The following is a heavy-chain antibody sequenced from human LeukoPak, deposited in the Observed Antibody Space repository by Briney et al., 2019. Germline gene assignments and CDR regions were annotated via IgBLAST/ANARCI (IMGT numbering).Heavy chain of an antibody. Sequence: GGSLRLSCAASGFTFSSYTMNWVRQAPGKGLEWVSGISWNSGSIGYADSVKGRFTISRDNAKNSLYLQMNSLRAEDTALYYCAKGNKKWGYSYGLTFFDYWGQGTLVTVSS. D-gene: IGHD5-18*01. CDR3: AKGNKKWGYSYGLTFFDY. CDR2: ISWNSGSI. J-gene: IGHJ4*02. CDR1: GFTFSSYT. V-gene: IGHV3-9*01.